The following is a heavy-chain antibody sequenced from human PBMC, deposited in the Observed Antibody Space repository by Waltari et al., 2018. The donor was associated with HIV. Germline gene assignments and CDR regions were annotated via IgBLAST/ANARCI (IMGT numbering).Heavy chain of an antibody. CDR1: GDSIRRSSYY. CDR2: IFYTGST. J-gene: IGHJ4*02. D-gene: IGHD3-16*01. V-gene: IGHV4-39*01. Sequence: QLQLQESGPGLVKPSETLSLTCSVSGDSIRRSSYYWGWVRQPPGKGLGWIGSIFYTGSTYYNPSLKSRVTISVDTSRNRFSLKRSSVTAADTAVYYCARHGRMGGGTHRRYFDYWGQGTLVTVSS. CDR3: ARHGRMGGGTHRRYFDY.